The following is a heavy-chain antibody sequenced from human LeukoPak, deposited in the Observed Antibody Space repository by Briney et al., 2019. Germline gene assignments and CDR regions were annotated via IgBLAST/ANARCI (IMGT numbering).Heavy chain of an antibody. CDR2: VYPGDSDS. CDR1: GYNFATAW. V-gene: IGHV5-51*01. J-gene: IGHJ4*02. CDR3: ARHGRWELDY. Sequence: GESLNISSKASGYNFATAWIAWVRQMPGKGLEWMGIVYPGDSDSKYNPSFQGHVTISADKSITTAYLKWASLKASDTAIYYCARHGRWELDYWGQGTLVSVSS. D-gene: IGHD4-23*01.